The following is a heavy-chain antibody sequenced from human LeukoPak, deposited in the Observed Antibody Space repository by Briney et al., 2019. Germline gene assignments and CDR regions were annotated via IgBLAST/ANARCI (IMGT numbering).Heavy chain of an antibody. V-gene: IGHV3-23*01. D-gene: IGHD3-22*01. CDR3: AKSQGSGYYNYFDY. CDR2: FTASGGNT. J-gene: IGHJ4*02. CDR1: GFTFSSYT. Sequence: GSLRLSCAASGFTFSSYTMSWVRQAPGKGLEWVSVFTASGGNTYYADSVKGRFTISRDNSKNTLDLQMNSLRAEDTAVYYCAKSQGSGYYNYFDYWGQGTLVTVSS.